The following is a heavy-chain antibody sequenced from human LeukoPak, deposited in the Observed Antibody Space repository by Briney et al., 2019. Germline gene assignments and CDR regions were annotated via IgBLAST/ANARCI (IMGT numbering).Heavy chain of an antibody. CDR3: ARRPKGDAFDI. CDR2: IIPIFGTA. CDR1: GGTFSSYA. J-gene: IGHJ3*02. V-gene: IGHV1-69*05. Sequence: ASVKVSFKASGGTFSSYAISWVRQAPGQGLEWMGRIIPIFGTANYAQKFQGRVTITTDESTTTAYMELSSLRSEDTAVYYCARRPKGDAFDIWGQGTMVTVSS.